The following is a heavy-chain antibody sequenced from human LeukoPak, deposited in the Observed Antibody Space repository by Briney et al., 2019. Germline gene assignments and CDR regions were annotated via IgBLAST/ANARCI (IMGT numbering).Heavy chain of an antibody. V-gene: IGHV4-34*01. D-gene: IGHD5-18*01. Sequence: SETLSLTCAVYGGSFIGYYWSWIRQPPGKGLEWIGEINHSGSTNYNPSLKSRVTISVDTSKNQFSLKLSSVTAADTAVYYCARGGYSYGYIGYYWGQGTLVTVSS. CDR2: INHSGST. CDR1: GGSFIGYY. CDR3: ARGGYSYGYIGYY. J-gene: IGHJ4*02.